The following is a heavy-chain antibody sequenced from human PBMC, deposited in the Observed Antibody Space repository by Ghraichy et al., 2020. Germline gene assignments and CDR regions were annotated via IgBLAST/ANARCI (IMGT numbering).Heavy chain of an antibody. CDR2: IWYDGSNK. D-gene: IGHD6-13*01. CDR1: GFTFSSYG. Sequence: GESLNVSCAASGFTFSSYGMHWVRQAPGKGLEWVAVIWYDGSNKYYADSVKGRFTISRDNSKNTLYLQMNSLRAEDTAVYYCARGFLAAAGTLVDYWGQGTLVTVSS. V-gene: IGHV3-33*01. J-gene: IGHJ4*02. CDR3: ARGFLAAAGTLVDY.